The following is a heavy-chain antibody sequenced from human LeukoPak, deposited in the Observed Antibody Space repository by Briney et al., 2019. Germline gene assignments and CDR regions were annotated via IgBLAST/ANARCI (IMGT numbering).Heavy chain of an antibody. D-gene: IGHD3-10*01. CDR2: IWYDGSNK. J-gene: IGHJ5*02. V-gene: IGHV3-33*08. CDR3: ARSMVRGRPLNWFDP. Sequence: GGSLRLSCAASGFTFSSYGMHWVRQAPGKGLEWVAVIWYDGSNKYYADSVKGRFTISRDNSKNTLYLQMNSLRAEDTAVYYCARSMVRGRPLNWFDPWGQGTLVTVSS. CDR1: GFTFSSYG.